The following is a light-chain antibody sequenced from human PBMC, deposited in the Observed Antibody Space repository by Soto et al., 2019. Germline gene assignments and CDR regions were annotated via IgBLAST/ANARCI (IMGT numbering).Light chain of an antibody. CDR3: GTWDSSLSAVVV. V-gene: IGLV1-51*01. CDR1: SSNIGNNY. J-gene: IGLJ2*01. Sequence: QSVLTQPPSVSAAPGQKVTISCSGSSSNIGNNYVSWYQQLPGTAPKLLIYDNNKRPSGIPDRFSGSKSGTSATLGITGLQTGDEADYHCGTWDSSLSAVVVFGGGTQLTVL. CDR2: DNN.